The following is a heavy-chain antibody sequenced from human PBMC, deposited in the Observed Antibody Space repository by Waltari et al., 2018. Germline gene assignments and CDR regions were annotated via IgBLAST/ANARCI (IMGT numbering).Heavy chain of an antibody. V-gene: IGHV3-7*01. CDR1: GFTFSRYW. Sequence: EVQLVESGGGLVQPGGSLRLSCAASGFTFSRYWMSWVRQTPGKGLELVANRKQDGSEKYYVDSVKGRFTISRDNAKNSLYLQMNSLRAEDTAVYYCAKSRGFDYWGQGTLVTVSS. CDR2: RKQDGSEK. CDR3: AKSRGFDY. J-gene: IGHJ4*02. D-gene: IGHD2-2*01.